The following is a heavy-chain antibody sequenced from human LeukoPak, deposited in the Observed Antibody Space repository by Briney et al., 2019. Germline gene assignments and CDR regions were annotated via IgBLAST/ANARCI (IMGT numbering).Heavy chain of an antibody. D-gene: IGHD6-13*01. J-gene: IGHJ4*02. Sequence: PGGSLRLSCAASGFTFSSYGMHWVRQAPGKGLEWVAVISYDGSNKYYADSVKGRFTISRDNSKNTLYLQMNSLRAEDTAVYYCAKEGSGDSSSWYYFDYWGQGTLVTVSS. CDR1: GFTFSSYG. CDR2: ISYDGSNK. V-gene: IGHV3-30*18. CDR3: AKEGSGDSSSWYYFDY.